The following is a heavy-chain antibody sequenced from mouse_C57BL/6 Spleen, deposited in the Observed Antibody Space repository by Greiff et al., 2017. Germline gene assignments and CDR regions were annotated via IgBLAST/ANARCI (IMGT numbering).Heavy chain of an antibody. CDR3: ARRRELRPWYCDV. Sequence: QVQLQQPGAELVMPGASVKLSCKASGYTFTSYWMHWVKQRPGQGLEWIGEIDPSDSYTNYNQKFKGKSTLTVDKSSSTAYMQLSSLTSEDSAVXYCARRRELRPWYCDVWGTGTTVTVSS. CDR2: IDPSDSYT. V-gene: IGHV1-69*01. D-gene: IGHD1-2*01. J-gene: IGHJ1*03. CDR1: GYTFTSYW.